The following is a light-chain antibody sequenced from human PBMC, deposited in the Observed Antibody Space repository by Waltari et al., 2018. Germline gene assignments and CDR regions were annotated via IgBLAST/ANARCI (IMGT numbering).Light chain of an antibody. V-gene: IGLV1-40*01. CDR1: GSNIGAGYD. J-gene: IGLJ3*02. CDR3: QSYDTSLGVV. CDR2: GST. Sequence: QSVLTQPPSVSGAPGQRVTISCTGSGSNIGAGYDVHWYQQLPRAAPKLLIYGSTTRPLGVPDLFFGSTSGTSASLAIIVLQAEDEADYYCQSYDTSLGVVFGGGTKLTVL.